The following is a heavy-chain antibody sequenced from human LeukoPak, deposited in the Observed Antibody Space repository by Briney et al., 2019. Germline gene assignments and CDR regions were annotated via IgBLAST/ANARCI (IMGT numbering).Heavy chain of an antibody. V-gene: IGHV4-4*07. CDR2: IYTSGST. Sequence: SETLSLTCTVSGGSISSYYWSWIRQPAGKGLEWIGRIYTSGSTNYNPSLKSRATMSVDTSKHQFSLKLSSVTAADTAVYYCARDEYYYGSGSRRGMDVWGKGTTVTVSS. CDR1: GGSISSYY. CDR3: ARDEYYYGSGSRRGMDV. D-gene: IGHD3-10*01. J-gene: IGHJ6*03.